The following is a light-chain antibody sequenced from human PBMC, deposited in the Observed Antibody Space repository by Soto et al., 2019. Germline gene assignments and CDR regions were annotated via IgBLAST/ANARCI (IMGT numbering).Light chain of an antibody. CDR1: QSVSNN. V-gene: IGKV3-15*01. J-gene: IGKJ4*01. Sequence: EIVMTQSPATLSVSPGERATLSCRASQSVSNNLAWYQQKPGQAPRLLIYGASTRATGIPARFSGSGSGTEFTLTISSLQSEDFAVYYCQQYNTSSPLTFGGGTKVETK. CDR3: QQYNTSSPLT. CDR2: GAS.